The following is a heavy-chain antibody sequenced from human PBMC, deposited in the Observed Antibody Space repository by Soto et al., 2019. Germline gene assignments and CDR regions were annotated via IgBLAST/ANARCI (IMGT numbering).Heavy chain of an antibody. CDR1: GFTFSNAW. CDR2: IKSKTDGGTT. D-gene: IGHD3-22*01. V-gene: IGHV3-15*07. Sequence: GGSLRLSCAASGFTFSNAWINWVRQAPGKGLEWVGRIKSKTDGGTTDYAEPVKDRFAISRDDSNNMVYLQMNSLKIEDTAVYYCTTDSYSTIIIVRFDYWGHGTLVTVSS. CDR3: TTDSYSTIIIVRFDY. J-gene: IGHJ4*01.